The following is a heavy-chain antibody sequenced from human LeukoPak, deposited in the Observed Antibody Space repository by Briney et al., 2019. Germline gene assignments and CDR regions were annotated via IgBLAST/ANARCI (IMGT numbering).Heavy chain of an antibody. Sequence: GGSVKVSCKASGYTFIGYYMYWVRQAPGHGLEWVGCLNPRSGDTDYPQLIQGRVTITRDKSNNTGYMELRRRRSDDTAVYYCARGNGPENAWGQGTLVTVSS. V-gene: IGHV1-2*02. J-gene: IGHJ5*02. CDR3: ARGNGPENA. D-gene: IGHD2-8*01. CDR2: LNPRSGDT. CDR1: GYTFIGYY.